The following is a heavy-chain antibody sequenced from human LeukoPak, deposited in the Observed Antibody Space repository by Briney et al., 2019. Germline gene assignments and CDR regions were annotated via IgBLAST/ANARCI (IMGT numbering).Heavy chain of an antibody. Sequence: GGSLRLSCAASGFTFSNYVMSWVRQAPGQGLEWVAVIWYDGINNYYADSVKGRFSISRDNSKNALYLQMNSLSAEDTAVYFCARDYSRSSFDYWGQGTLVTVSS. CDR1: GFTFSNYV. D-gene: IGHD6-13*01. CDR2: IWYDGINN. CDR3: ARDYSRSSFDY. V-gene: IGHV3-33*08. J-gene: IGHJ4*02.